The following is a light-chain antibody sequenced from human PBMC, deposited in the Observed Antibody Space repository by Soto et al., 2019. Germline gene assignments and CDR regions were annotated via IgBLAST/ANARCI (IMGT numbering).Light chain of an antibody. CDR3: QQYFSTPYT. V-gene: IGKV4-1*01. CDR1: QSVLYSSNNKNY. J-gene: IGKJ2*01. Sequence: DIVMTQSPDSLAVSLGEGATINCKSSQSVLYSSNNKNYLAWYQQKPGQPPKLLIYWASTRESGVPDRFSGSGSGPDFTLTISSLQAEDVAVYYCQQYFSTPYTFDQGPNLEIK. CDR2: WAS.